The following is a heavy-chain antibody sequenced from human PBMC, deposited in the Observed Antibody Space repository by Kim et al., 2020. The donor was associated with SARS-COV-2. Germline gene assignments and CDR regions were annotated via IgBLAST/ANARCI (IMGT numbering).Heavy chain of an antibody. V-gene: IGHV3-23*03. CDR3: AKLSGLRRFEYFFDY. D-gene: IGHD4-17*01. CDR1: GFTFSGFA. J-gene: IGHJ4*02. CDR2: IYGGDVSP. Sequence: GGSLRLSCAASGFTFSGFAMAWVRQAPGKGLEWVSLIYGGDVSPCYADSVKGRFTISRDNSKNTLYLQMNSLRAEDTALYYCAKLSGLRRFEYFFDYWGQGTLVTVSS.